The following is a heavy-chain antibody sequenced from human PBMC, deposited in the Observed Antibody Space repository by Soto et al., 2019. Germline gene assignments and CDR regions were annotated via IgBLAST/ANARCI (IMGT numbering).Heavy chain of an antibody. Sequence: ASVKVSCKASGYSFTDYHIHWVRQAPGQGLEWLGRINPKSGGTSTAQKFQGWVTMTTDTSISTASMELTRLTSHDTAIYYCARGDSTDCSNGVCSFFYNHDMDVWCQGTTVTVSS. V-gene: IGHV1-2*04. D-gene: IGHD2-8*01. CDR2: INPKSGGT. CDR1: GYSFTDYH. J-gene: IGHJ6*02. CDR3: ARGDSTDCSNGVCSFFYNHDMDV.